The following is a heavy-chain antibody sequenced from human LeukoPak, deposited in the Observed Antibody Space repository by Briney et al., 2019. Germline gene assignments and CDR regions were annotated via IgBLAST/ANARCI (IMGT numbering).Heavy chain of an antibody. J-gene: IGHJ4*02. V-gene: IGHV4-61*02. CDR3: AKKTYSSGWHVPIDS. CDR2: IYTSGST. D-gene: IGHD6-19*01. Sequence: SETLSLTCTVSGGSISSGSYYWSWIRQPAGKGLEWIGRIYTSGSTNYNPSLKSRVTISVDTSKNQFSLNLSSVTAADTAVYYCAKKTYSSGWHVPIDSWGRGTLVTVSS. CDR1: GGSISSGSYY.